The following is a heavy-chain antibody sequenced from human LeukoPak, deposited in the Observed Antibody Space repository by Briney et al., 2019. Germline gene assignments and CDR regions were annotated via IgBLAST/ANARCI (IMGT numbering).Heavy chain of an antibody. D-gene: IGHD4-23*01. V-gene: IGHV3-66*01. CDR2: IHTDGST. Sequence: GGSLKLSCAASGFTVSGHYMNWVRQAPGKGLDWVSVIHTDGSTYYADSVKGRFTISRDNSKNTMFLQMNTLRAEDTAVYYCARDRPYGGRGDFDYWGQGTLVTVSS. CDR3: ARDRPYGGRGDFDY. J-gene: IGHJ4*02. CDR1: GFTVSGHY.